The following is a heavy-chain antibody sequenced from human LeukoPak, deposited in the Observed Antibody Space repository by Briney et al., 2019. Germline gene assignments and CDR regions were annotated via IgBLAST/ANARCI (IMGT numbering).Heavy chain of an antibody. D-gene: IGHD3-16*02. Sequence: AGGSLRLSCAASGFTFSSYEMNWVRQAPGKGLGWVSYISTSGSTIYYADSVKGRFTISRDNAKNSLYLQMNSLRAEDTAVYYCARGKAFGGVIVGFDYWGQGTLVTVSS. V-gene: IGHV3-48*03. CDR1: GFTFSSYE. J-gene: IGHJ4*02. CDR2: ISTSGSTI. CDR3: ARGKAFGGVIVGFDY.